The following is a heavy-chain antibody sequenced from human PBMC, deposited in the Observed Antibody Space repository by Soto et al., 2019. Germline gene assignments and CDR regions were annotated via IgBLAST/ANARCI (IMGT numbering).Heavy chain of an antibody. CDR1: GYTFTSYG. D-gene: IGHD3-10*01. J-gene: IGHJ4*02. V-gene: IGHV1-18*01. CDR3: ERGVTMVRGDWYYFDY. CDR2: ISAYNGNT. Sequence: QVQLVQSGAEVKKPGASVQVSCKASGYTFTSYGISWVRQAPGQGRERMGWISAYNGNTNYSQKLQGRVTMTTDTSTSTAYMELRSLRSDDTAVYYCERGVTMVRGDWYYFDYWGQGTLVTVSS.